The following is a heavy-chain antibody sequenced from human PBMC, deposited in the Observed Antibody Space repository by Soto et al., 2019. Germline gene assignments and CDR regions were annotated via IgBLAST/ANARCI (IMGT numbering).Heavy chain of an antibody. J-gene: IGHJ6*02. D-gene: IGHD3-10*01. CDR1: GGSISSYY. V-gene: IGHV4-59*08. Sequence: QVQLQESGPGLVKPSETLSLSCTVSGGSISSYYWSWFRQSPGKRMEWIGYVHHSWGSSYNPSLQSRVAMSVDTSKSQFSLRVTCVTATDTAVYYCARQGFGPLHGLVDVWGQGTTVTVSS. CDR3: ARQGFGPLHGLVDV. CDR2: VHHSWGS.